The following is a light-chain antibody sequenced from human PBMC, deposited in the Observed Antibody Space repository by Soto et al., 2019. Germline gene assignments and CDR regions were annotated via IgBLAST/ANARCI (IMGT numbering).Light chain of an antibody. CDR3: QQYNSFFLS. CDR2: KAS. J-gene: IGKJ4*01. CDR1: QSISNW. V-gene: IGKV1-5*03. Sequence: DIQMTQSTSTLSASVGDRVTITCRASQSISNWLAWYQQKPGKAPKLLIYKASSLESGVPSRFSGSGSGTEVTLTISSLQPDDFATYHCQQYNSFFLSFGGGTKVEIK.